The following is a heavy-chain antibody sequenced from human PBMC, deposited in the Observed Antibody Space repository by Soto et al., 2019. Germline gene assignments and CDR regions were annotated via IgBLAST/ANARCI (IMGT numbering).Heavy chain of an antibody. Sequence: EVQLVESGGGLVQPGGSLRLSCAASGFTFSSYSMNWVRQAPGKGLEWVSYISSSSSTIYYADSVKGRFTISRDNAKNSLYLQVNSLRDEDTAVYYCARVGQLDFDYWGQGTLVTVSS. D-gene: IGHD6-13*01. CDR3: ARVGQLDFDY. CDR2: ISSSSSTI. CDR1: GFTFSSYS. V-gene: IGHV3-48*02. J-gene: IGHJ4*02.